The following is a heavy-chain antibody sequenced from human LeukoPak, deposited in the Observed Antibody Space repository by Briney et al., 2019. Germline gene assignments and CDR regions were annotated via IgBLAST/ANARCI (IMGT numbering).Heavy chain of an antibody. Sequence: ASVKVSCKASGYTLTSYGISWVRQAPGQGLEWMGWISAYNGNTNHAQKLQGRVTMTTDTSTSTAYMELRSLRSDDTAVYYCARDEGWELLGALVDYWGQGTLVTVSS. CDR3: ARDEGWELLGALVDY. CDR2: ISAYNGNT. V-gene: IGHV1-18*01. J-gene: IGHJ4*02. CDR1: GYTLTSYG. D-gene: IGHD1-26*01.